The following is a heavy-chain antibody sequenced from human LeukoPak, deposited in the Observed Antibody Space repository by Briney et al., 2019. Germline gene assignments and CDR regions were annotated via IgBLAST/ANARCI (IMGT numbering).Heavy chain of an antibody. CDR1: GGSINSYY. V-gene: IGHV4-59*12. CDR2: IYYSGST. Sequence: SETLSLTCTVSGGSINSYYWSWIRQPPGKGLEWIASIYYSGSTNYNPSLKSRVTISLDTSKNQFSLNLSSVTAADTAVYYCARGRRSGAAAAANWFDPWGQGTLVTVSS. D-gene: IGHD6-13*01. J-gene: IGHJ5*02. CDR3: ARGRRSGAAAAANWFDP.